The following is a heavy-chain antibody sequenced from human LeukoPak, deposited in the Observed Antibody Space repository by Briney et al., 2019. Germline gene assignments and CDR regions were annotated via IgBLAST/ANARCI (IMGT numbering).Heavy chain of an antibody. CDR3: ARVPRLSDWKSFDY. CDR1: GFTVSSNY. Sequence: GGSLRLSCAASGFTVSSNYMSWVRQAPGKGLEWVSVIYSGGSTYYADSVKGRFTISRDNSKNTLYLQMNSLRAEDTAVYYRARVPRLSDWKSFDYWGQGTLVTVSS. D-gene: IGHD1-1*01. V-gene: IGHV3-53*01. CDR2: IYSGGST. J-gene: IGHJ4*02.